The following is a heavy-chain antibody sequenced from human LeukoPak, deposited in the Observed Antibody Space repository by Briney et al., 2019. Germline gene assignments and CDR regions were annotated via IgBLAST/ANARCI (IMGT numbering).Heavy chain of an antibody. CDR1: GFTFSSYA. V-gene: IGHV3-23*01. D-gene: IGHD3-3*01. CDR2: ISGSGGST. CDR3: ASTGSGYDAFDI. J-gene: IGHJ3*02. Sequence: GGSLRLSCAASGFTFSSYAMSWVRQAPGKGLEWVSAISGSGGSTYYADSVKGRFTISRDNSKNTLYLQMNSLRAEDTTVYYCASTGSGYDAFDIWGQGTMVTVSS.